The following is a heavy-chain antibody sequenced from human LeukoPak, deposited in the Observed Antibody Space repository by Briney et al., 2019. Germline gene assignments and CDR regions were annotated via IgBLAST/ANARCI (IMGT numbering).Heavy chain of an antibody. CDR3: ARDRDYYDSGSFQGYYFDY. V-gene: IGHV4-59*01. CDR1: GDSISGYY. CDR2: IYYTGTT. D-gene: IGHD3-22*01. J-gene: IGHJ4*02. Sequence: SETLSLTCTVSGDSISGYYWSWIRQPPGKGLVLIGHIYYTGTTKYNPSLKSRVTISVDTSKSQFSLKLSSVTAADTAVYYCARDRDYYDSGSFQGYYFDYWGQGTLVTVSS.